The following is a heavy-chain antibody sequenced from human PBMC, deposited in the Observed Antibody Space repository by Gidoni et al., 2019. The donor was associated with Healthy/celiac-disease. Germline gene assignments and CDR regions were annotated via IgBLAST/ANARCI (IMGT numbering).Heavy chain of an antibody. CDR3: ARDAPYGDYYYYGMDV. D-gene: IGHD4-17*01. J-gene: IGHJ6*02. V-gene: IGHV3-33*01. Sequence: QVQLVESGGGVVQPGRSLRRSCAASGFTFVSYGMHWVRQAPGKGLEWVAVIWYDGSNKYYADAVKGRFTISRDNSKNTLYLQMNSLRAEDTAVYYCARDAPYGDYYYYGMDVWGQGTTVTVSS. CDR1: GFTFVSYG. CDR2: IWYDGSNK.